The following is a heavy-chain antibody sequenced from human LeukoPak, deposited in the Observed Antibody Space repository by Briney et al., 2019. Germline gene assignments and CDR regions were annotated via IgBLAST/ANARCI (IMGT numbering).Heavy chain of an antibody. Sequence: ASVKVSCKASGYTFTSYAMHWVRQAPGQRLEWMGWVNAGNGNTKYSQKFQGRVTITRDTSASTAYMELSSLRSEDTAVYYCVRVVYSSGIFDYWGQGTLVTVSA. CDR2: VNAGNGNT. V-gene: IGHV1-3*01. CDR1: GYTFTSYA. J-gene: IGHJ4*02. CDR3: VRVVYSSGIFDY. D-gene: IGHD6-19*01.